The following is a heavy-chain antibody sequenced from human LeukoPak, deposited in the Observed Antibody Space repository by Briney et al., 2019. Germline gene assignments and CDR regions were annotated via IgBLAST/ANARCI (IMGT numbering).Heavy chain of an antibody. J-gene: IGHJ3*02. V-gene: IGHV3-21*01. CDR2: ISSSSSYI. Sequence: GGSLRLSCAASGFTFSSYSMNWVRQAPGKGLEWVSSISSSSSYIYHADSVKGRFTISRDNAKNSLYLQMNSLRAEDTAVYYCARFGYYGGRGAFDIWGQGQWSPSLQ. D-gene: IGHD3-22*01. CDR3: ARFGYYGGRGAFDI. CDR1: GFTFSSYS.